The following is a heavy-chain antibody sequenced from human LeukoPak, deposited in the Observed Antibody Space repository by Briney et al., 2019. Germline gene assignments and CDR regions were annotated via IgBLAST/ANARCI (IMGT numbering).Heavy chain of an antibody. Sequence: ASVKVSCKASGHTFTGYYMHWVRQAPGQGLEWMGWLNPNSGGTNYAQKFQGRVTMTRDTSISTAYMELSRLRSDDTAVYYCAREGIRNDAFDIWGQGTMVTVSS. CDR2: LNPNSGGT. J-gene: IGHJ3*02. CDR1: GHTFTGYY. CDR3: AREGIRNDAFDI. D-gene: IGHD2-15*01. V-gene: IGHV1-2*02.